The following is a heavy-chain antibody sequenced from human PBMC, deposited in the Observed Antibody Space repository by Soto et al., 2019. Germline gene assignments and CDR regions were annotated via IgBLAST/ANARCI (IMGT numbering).Heavy chain of an antibody. CDR1: GFTFSSYW. D-gene: IGHD3-3*01. Sequence: GESLKISCAASGFTFSSYWMSWVRQAPGKGLEWVANIKQDGSEKYYVDSVKGRFTISRDNAKNSLYLQMNSLRAEDTAVYYCARDSRALRFLEWFPKFDYWGQGTLVTVSS. CDR3: ARDSRALRFLEWFPKFDY. V-gene: IGHV3-7*01. CDR2: IKQDGSEK. J-gene: IGHJ4*02.